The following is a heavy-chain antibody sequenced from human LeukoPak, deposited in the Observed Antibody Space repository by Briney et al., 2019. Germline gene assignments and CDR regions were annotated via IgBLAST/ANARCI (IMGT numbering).Heavy chain of an antibody. D-gene: IGHD1-26*01. CDR3: ARRQWELEGLDY. CDR2: ISGSGGST. Sequence: GGSLRLSCAASGFTFSSYAMSWVRQAPGKGLEWVSAISGSGGSTYYADSVKGRFTISRDNSKNTLYLQMNSLRAEDTAVYYCARRQWELEGLDYWGQGTLVTVSS. V-gene: IGHV3-23*01. J-gene: IGHJ4*02. CDR1: GFTFSSYA.